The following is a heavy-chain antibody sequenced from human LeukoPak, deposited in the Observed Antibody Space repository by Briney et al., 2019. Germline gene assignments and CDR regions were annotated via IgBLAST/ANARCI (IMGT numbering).Heavy chain of an antibody. D-gene: IGHD6-19*01. Sequence: GGSLRLSCAASGFTFSSYGMSWVRQAPGKGLEWVSGISGRGGSTNYADSVKGRFTISRDNSKNTLYLQMNSLRAEDTAVYYCARVEAVAVYYFDYWGQGTLVTVSS. V-gene: IGHV3-23*01. CDR3: ARVEAVAVYYFDY. CDR1: GFTFSSYG. J-gene: IGHJ4*02. CDR2: ISGRGGST.